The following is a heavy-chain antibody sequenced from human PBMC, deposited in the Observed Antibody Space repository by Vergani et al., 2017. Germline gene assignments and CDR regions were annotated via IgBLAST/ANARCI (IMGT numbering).Heavy chain of an antibody. CDR2: IYYSGST. CDR1: GASIRSSNYY. V-gene: IGHV4-39*01. J-gene: IGHJ5*02. D-gene: IGHD6-19*01. CDR3: ARHSTVEWLVKLGWIDP. Sequence: QLQLQESGPGLVKPSAPLSLTCSVSGASIRSSNYYWGWIRQPPGKGLEWIAGIYYSGSTYYTPSLKRRVTISVDTSKNQFSLKLSSVTAADTAVYFCARHSTVEWLVKLGWIDPWGQGILVTVSS.